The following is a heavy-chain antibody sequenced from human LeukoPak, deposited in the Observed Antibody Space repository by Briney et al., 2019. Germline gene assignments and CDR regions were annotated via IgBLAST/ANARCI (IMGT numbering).Heavy chain of an antibody. CDR1: GYTFTSYY. Sequence: ASVKVSCKASGYTFTSYYMHWVRQAPGQGLEWMGIINPSGGSTSYAQKFQGRVTMTRDTSTSTVYMELSSLRSEDTAVYYCASGGYCSSTSCFRCNWFDPWGQGTLVTVSS. CDR2: INPSGGST. J-gene: IGHJ5*02. CDR3: ASGGYCSSTSCFRCNWFDP. V-gene: IGHV1-46*03. D-gene: IGHD2-2*01.